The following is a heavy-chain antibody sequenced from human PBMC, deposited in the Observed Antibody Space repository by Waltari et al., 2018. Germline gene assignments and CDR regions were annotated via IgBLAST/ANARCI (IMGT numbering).Heavy chain of an antibody. Sequence: QVQLVQSGAEVKKPGSSVKVSCKASGGTFSSYAISWVRQAPGQGLEWMGGYIPIVGTANYTQKFQGRVTITADESTSTAYMELSSLRAEDTAVYYCAKNYYYDSSGYYYFDYWGQGTLVTVSS. CDR2: YIPIVGTA. J-gene: IGHJ4*02. D-gene: IGHD3-22*01. V-gene: IGHV1-69*12. CDR1: GGTFSSYA. CDR3: AKNYYYDSSGYYYFDY.